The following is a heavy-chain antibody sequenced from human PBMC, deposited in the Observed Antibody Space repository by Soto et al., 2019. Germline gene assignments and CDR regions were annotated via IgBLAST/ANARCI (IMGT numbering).Heavy chain of an antibody. J-gene: IGHJ1*01. CDR3: ANGGRESNSYDGSGYLEYFQH. V-gene: IGHV3-23*01. D-gene: IGHD3-22*01. CDR1: GFTFSSYA. Sequence: PGGSLRLSCAASGFTFSSYAMSWVRQAPGKGLEWVSAISGSGGSTYYADSVKGRFTISRDNSKNTLYLQMNSLRAEDTAVYYCANGGRESNSYDGSGYLEYFQHWGQGTLVTVSS. CDR2: ISGSGGST.